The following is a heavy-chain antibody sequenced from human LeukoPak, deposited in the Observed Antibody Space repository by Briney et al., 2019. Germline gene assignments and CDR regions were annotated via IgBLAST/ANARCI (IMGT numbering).Heavy chain of an antibody. CDR3: ARDANSYGDYLGLDD. D-gene: IGHD5-18*01. CDR2: ISYDGSNK. V-gene: IGHV3-30*03. J-gene: IGHJ6*02. CDR1: GFTFSSYG. Sequence: PGGSLRLSCAASGFTFSSYGMHWVRQAPGKGLEWVAVISYDGSNKYYADSVKGRFTISRDNSKNTLYLQMNSLRAEDTAVYYCARDANSYGDYLGLDDWGQGTTVTVSS.